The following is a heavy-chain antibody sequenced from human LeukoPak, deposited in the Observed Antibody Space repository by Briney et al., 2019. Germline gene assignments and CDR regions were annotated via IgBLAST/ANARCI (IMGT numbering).Heavy chain of an antibody. CDR1: GASMSSYY. J-gene: IGHJ3*02. CDR2: IYYSGSS. D-gene: IGHD2-15*01. CDR3: ARAPRGVVVKSDAFDI. Sequence: SETLSLTCTISGASMSSYYWSWIRQPPGKGLEWIAYIYYSGSSNYNPSLKSRVTISVDTSKNQFSLKLSSVTAADTAVYYCARAPRGVVVKSDAFDIWGQGTMVTVSS. V-gene: IGHV4-59*01.